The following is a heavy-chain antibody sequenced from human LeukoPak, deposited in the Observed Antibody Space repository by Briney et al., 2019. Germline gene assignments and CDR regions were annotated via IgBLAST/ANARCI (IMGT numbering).Heavy chain of an antibody. CDR1: GFTFSSYA. J-gene: IGHJ6*02. D-gene: IGHD2-2*01. V-gene: IGHV3-30-3*01. Sequence: GRSLRLSCAASGFTFSSYAMHWVRQAPGKGLERVAVISYDGSNKYYADSVKGRFTISRDNSKNTLYLQMTSLRAEDTAVYYCARGGHCSSTSCYGYYYYYGMDVWGQGTTVTVSS. CDR3: ARGGHCSSTSCYGYYYYYGMDV. CDR2: ISYDGSNK.